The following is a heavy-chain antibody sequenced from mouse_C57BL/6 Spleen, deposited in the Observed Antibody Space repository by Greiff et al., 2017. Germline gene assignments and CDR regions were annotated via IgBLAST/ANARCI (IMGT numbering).Heavy chain of an antibody. D-gene: IGHD4-1*02. J-gene: IGHJ2*01. CDR3: ASQLGGPRLDY. CDR2: INPSSGYT. CDR1: GYTFTSYW. V-gene: IGHV1-7*01. Sequence: VQLQQSGAELAKPGASVKLSCKASGYTFTSYWMHWVKQRPGQGLEWIGYINPSSGYTKYNQKFKDKATLTAGKSSSTAYMQLSSLTYEDSAVYYCASQLGGPRLDYWGQGTTLTVSS.